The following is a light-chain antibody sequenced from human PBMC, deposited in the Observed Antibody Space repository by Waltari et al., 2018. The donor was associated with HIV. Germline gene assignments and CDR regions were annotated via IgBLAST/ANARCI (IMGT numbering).Light chain of an antibody. CDR2: RNN. V-gene: IGLV1-47*01. CDR3: AAWDDTLSVL. CDR1: SYNTGSKY. Sequence: QSVLTQPPSASGTPGQRVTISCSGISYNTGSKYVYWYPKIPESAPKLLIYRNNQRPSGVPDRFSGSKSGTSASLAISGLRSEDEADYYCAAWDDTLSVLFGGGTKLTVL. J-gene: IGLJ2*01.